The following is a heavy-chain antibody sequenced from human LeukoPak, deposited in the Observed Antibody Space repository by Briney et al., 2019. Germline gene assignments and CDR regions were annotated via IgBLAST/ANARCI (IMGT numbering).Heavy chain of an antibody. CDR1: GYTFTSYD. CDR3: ARESGYYYGMDV. J-gene: IGHJ6*02. CDR2: INPNSGGT. V-gene: IGHV1-2*04. Sequence: ASVKVSCKASGYTFTSYDINWVRQATGQGLEWMGWINPNSGGTNYAQKFQGWVTMTRDTSISTAYMELSRLRSDDTAVYYCARESGYYYGMDVWGQGTTVTVSS. D-gene: IGHD3-3*01.